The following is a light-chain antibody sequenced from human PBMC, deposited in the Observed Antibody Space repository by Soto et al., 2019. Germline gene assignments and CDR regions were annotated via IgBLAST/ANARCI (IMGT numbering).Light chain of an antibody. V-gene: IGLV2-14*01. CDR3: SSYTSSSTYV. CDR1: SSDVGGYNY. J-gene: IGLJ1*01. CDR2: DVS. Sequence: QSALTQPASVSGSPVQSITISCTVTSSDVGGYNYVSWYQQHPGNAPKLMIYDVSNRPSGVSNRFSVSKSGNTASLTISGLQAEDEADYYCSSYTSSSTYVFGTGTKLTVL.